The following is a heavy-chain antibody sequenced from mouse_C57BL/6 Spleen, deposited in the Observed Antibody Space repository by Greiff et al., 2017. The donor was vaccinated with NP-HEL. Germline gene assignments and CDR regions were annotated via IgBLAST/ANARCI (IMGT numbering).Heavy chain of an antibody. CDR2: IYPSDSET. J-gene: IGHJ2*01. CDR1: GYTFTSYW. V-gene: IGHV1-61*01. Sequence: QVQLQQPGAELVRPGSSVKLSCKASGYTFTSYWMDWVKQRPGQGLEWIGNIYPSDSETHYNQKFKDKATLTVDKSSSTAYMQLSSLTSEDSAVYYCARLWDAFDDWGQGTTLTVSS. D-gene: IGHD4-1*01. CDR3: ARLWDAFDD.